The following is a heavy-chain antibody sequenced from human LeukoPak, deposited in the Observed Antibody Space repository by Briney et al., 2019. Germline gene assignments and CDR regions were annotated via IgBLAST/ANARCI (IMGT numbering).Heavy chain of an antibody. CDR3: VRDGSYYDSSGYYYLY. Sequence: SVKVSCKASGYTFTSYAMHWVRQAPGQGLEWMGGITPMFGTANYAQKFQGRVTIIADESTSTAYMELSSLRSEDTAVYYCVRDGSYYDSSGYYYLYWGQGTLVTVSS. CDR2: ITPMFGTA. V-gene: IGHV1-69*13. D-gene: IGHD3-22*01. J-gene: IGHJ4*02. CDR1: GYTFTSYA.